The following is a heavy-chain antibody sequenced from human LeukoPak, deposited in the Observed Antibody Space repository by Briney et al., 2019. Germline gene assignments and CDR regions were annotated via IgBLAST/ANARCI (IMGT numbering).Heavy chain of an antibody. Sequence: ASVKVSCKAPGATFSAYGISWVRQAPGQGLQWMGRIIPIYGTTTYAQEFQGRATITADISTTTAYLELTSLTSEDTALYFCARDNPPKAARPGYFDFWGQGTLVTVSS. V-gene: IGHV1-69*06. CDR3: ARDNPPKAARPGYFDF. J-gene: IGHJ4*02. CDR2: IIPIYGTT. D-gene: IGHD6-6*01. CDR1: GATFSAYG.